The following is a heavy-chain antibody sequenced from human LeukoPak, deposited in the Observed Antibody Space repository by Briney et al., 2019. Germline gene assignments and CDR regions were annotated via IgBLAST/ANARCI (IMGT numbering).Heavy chain of an antibody. V-gene: IGHV3-64D*06. CDR3: VKDLGYGDGLWASPFDY. CDR1: GFTLGSYA. J-gene: IGHJ4*02. D-gene: IGHD4-17*01. CDR2: ISTSGGST. Sequence: PGGSLRLSCSASGFTLGSYAMHWVRQAPGKGLEYVSAISTSGGSTYYADSVKGRFTTSRDNSKNTLYLQMSSLRAEDTAVYYCVKDLGYGDGLWASPFDYWGQGTLVTVSS.